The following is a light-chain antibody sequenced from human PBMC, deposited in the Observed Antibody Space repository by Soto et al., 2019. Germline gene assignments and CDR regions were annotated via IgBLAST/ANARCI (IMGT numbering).Light chain of an antibody. Sequence: HSVLTQPASVSGSPGQSITIYCTGTSSDVGGYNYVSWYQQHPGKAPKLMIYEVSNRPSGVSNRFSGSKSGNTASLTISGLQAEDEADYYCSSYTSSSIDYVFGTGTKVTVL. V-gene: IGLV2-14*01. J-gene: IGLJ1*01. CDR3: SSYTSSSIDYV. CDR2: EVS. CDR1: SSDVGGYNY.